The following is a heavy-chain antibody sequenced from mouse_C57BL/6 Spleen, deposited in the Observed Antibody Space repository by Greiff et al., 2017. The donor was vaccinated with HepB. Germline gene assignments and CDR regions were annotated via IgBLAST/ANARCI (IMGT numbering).Heavy chain of an antibody. V-gene: IGHV1-82*01. Sequence: VQLQQSGPELVKPGASVKISCKASGYAFSSSWMNWVKQRPGKGLEWIGRIYPGDGDTNYNGKFKGKATLTADKSSSTAYMQLSSLTSEDSAVYCCAREAYYYGSSDYYAMDYWGQGTSVTVSS. CDR3: AREAYYYGSSDYYAMDY. J-gene: IGHJ4*01. CDR2: IYPGDGDT. D-gene: IGHD1-1*01. CDR1: GYAFSSSW.